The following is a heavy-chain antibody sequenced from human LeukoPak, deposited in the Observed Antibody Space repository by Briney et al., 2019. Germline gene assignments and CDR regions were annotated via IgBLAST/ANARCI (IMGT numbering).Heavy chain of an antibody. V-gene: IGHV3-48*03. CDR3: ARAKRGSYGFKY. Sequence: PGGPLRLSCAASGFTFSSYEMNWVRQAPGKGLEWVSYISSSGSTIYYADSVKGRFTISRDNAKNSLYLQMNSLRAEDTAVYYCARAKRGSYGFKYWGQGTLVTVSS. CDR2: ISSSGSTI. J-gene: IGHJ4*02. D-gene: IGHD5-18*01. CDR1: GFTFSSYE.